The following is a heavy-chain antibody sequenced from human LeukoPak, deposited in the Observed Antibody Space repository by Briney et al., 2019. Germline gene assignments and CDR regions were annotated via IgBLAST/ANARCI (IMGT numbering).Heavy chain of an antibody. V-gene: IGHV1-18*01. J-gene: IGHJ6*03. CDR1: GYMFASYG. CDR3: AREVFNGTQDNYYYYMDV. CDR2: INPYNGHT. Sequence: ASVKVSCKASGYMFASYGISWVRQAPGQGLEWMGWINPYNGHTRNAQKFQGRVTMTTDTSTAYMELGSLGSDDTAVYYCAREVFNGTQDNYYYYMDVWGKGTTVAVSS. D-gene: IGHD2-15*01.